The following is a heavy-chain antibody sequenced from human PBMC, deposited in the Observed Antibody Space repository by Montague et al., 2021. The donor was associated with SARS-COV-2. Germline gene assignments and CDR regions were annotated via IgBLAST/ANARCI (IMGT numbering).Heavy chain of an antibody. Sequence: SETLSLTCTVSGGSIRTSSYYWGWIRQPPGKGLDWIGSIYYSGSTYYNPSLKSRVTISVDTSKNQFSLKLNSATAADTAVYYCAMRGGALDAFDIWGQGTMVIVSS. CDR1: GGSIRTSSYY. CDR2: IYYSGST. D-gene: IGHD4-17*01. V-gene: IGHV4-39*01. CDR3: AMRGGALDAFDI. J-gene: IGHJ3*02.